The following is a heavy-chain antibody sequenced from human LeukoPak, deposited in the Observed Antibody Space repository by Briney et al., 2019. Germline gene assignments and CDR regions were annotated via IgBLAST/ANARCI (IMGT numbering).Heavy chain of an antibody. CDR2: IGSSGSTI. V-gene: IGHV3-11*04. Sequence: KPGGSLRLSCAASGFTFSDYYMSWIRQAPGKGLEWVSYIGSSGSTIYYADSVKGRFTISRDNAKNSLYLQMNSLRAEDTAVYYCARVRRDLGYCSSTSCYKYWFDPWGQGTLVTVSS. D-gene: IGHD2-2*02. J-gene: IGHJ5*02. CDR3: ARVRRDLGYCSSTSCYKYWFDP. CDR1: GFTFSDYY.